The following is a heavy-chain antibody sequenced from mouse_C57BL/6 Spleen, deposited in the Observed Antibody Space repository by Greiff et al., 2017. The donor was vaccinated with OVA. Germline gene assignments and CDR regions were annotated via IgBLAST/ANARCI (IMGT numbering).Heavy chain of an antibody. CDR1: GFTFSDYG. Sequence: EVNVVESGGGLVKPGGSLKLSCAASGFTFSDYGMHWVRQAPEKGLEWVAYISSGSSTIYYADTVKGRFTISRDNAKNTLFLQMNSLGSEDTAMYYCARNDYEGYFDYWGQGTTLTVSS. D-gene: IGHD2-4*01. CDR3: ARNDYEGYFDY. CDR2: ISSGSSTI. V-gene: IGHV5-17*01. J-gene: IGHJ2*01.